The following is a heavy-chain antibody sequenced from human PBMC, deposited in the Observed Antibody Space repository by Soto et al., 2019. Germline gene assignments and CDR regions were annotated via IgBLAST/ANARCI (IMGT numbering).Heavy chain of an antibody. CDR1: GFTFSSYG. V-gene: IGHV3-33*01. Sequence: GGSLRLSCAASGFTFSSYGMHWVRQAPGKGLEWVAVIWYDGSNKYYADSVKGRFTISRDNSKNTLYLQMNSLRAEDTAVYYCASQNDDYYDSSGYYRFDYWGQGTLVTVSS. J-gene: IGHJ4*02. CDR3: ASQNDDYYDSSGYYRFDY. CDR2: IWYDGSNK. D-gene: IGHD3-22*01.